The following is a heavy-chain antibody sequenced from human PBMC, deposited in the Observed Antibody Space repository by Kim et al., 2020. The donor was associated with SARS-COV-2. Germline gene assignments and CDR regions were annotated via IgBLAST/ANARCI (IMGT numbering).Heavy chain of an antibody. V-gene: IGHV3-30*18. Sequence: GGSLRLSCAASGFTFSSYGMHWVRQAPGKGLEWVAVISYDGSNKYYADSVKGRFTISRDNSKNTLYLQMNSLRAEDTAVYYCAKEFQDYWGQGTLVTVSS. CDR3: AKEFQDY. J-gene: IGHJ4*02. CDR2: ISYDGSNK. CDR1: GFTFSSYG.